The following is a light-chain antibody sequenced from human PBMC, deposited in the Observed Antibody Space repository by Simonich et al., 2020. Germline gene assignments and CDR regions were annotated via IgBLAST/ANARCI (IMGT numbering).Light chain of an antibody. CDR1: QSNSSY. J-gene: IGKJ4*01. V-gene: IGKV1-9*01. CDR2: AAS. Sequence: IQLTQSPSSLSASVGDRVTITCRASQSNSSYLNWYQQKPGKAPKLLIYAASSLQSGVPSRFSGSGSGTEFTLTISSLQPEDFATYYCQQLNSYPLTFGGGTKVEIK. CDR3: QQLNSYPLT.